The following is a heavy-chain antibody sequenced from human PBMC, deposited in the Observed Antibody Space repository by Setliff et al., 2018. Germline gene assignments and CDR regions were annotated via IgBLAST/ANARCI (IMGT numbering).Heavy chain of an antibody. V-gene: IGHV4-61*09. CDR1: GGSISSGSDY. CDR3: ARAISGWYSAHYYYMDV. D-gene: IGHD6-19*01. Sequence: SETLSLTCSVSGGSISSGSDYWTWIRQPAGKGLEWIGHVYTSGSAKYSSSLKSRVTISVDTSKNQFSLRLNSVTAADTAVYYCARAISGWYSAHYYYMDVWGKGTTVTVSS. J-gene: IGHJ6*03. CDR2: VYTSGSA.